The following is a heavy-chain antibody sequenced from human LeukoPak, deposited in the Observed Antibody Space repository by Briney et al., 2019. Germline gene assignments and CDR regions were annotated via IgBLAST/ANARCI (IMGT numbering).Heavy chain of an antibody. D-gene: IGHD3-22*01. V-gene: IGHV3-11*01. Sequence: AGGSLRLSCAASGFTFSDYYMSWIRQAPGKGLEWVSYTSSSGSTIYYADSVKGRFTISRDNAKNSLYLQMNSLRAEDTAVYYCAQSREAYYYDSSGLWGQGTLVTVSS. CDR2: TSSSGSTI. J-gene: IGHJ4*02. CDR3: AQSREAYYYDSSGL. CDR1: GFTFSDYY.